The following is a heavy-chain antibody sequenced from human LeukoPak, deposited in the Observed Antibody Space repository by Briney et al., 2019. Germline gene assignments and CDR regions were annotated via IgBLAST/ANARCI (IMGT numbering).Heavy chain of an antibody. D-gene: IGHD3-3*01. CDR1: GFTFSGYS. CDR3: ARSDHDSWAGFLRIGAFDF. Sequence: GGSLRLSCAASGFTFSGYSISWVRQAPGKGLEWVSSISGGSSHIYYADSLKGRFTISRDNAKNSLSLQMNSLRAEDTAVYFCARSDHDSWAGFLRIGAFDFWGQGTMVTVSS. CDR2: ISGGSSHI. J-gene: IGHJ3*01. V-gene: IGHV3-21*01.